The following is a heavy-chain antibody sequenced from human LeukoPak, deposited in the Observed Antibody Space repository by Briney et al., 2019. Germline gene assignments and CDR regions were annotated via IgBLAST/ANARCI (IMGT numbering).Heavy chain of an antibody. CDR1: GGSISSGGYY. CDR2: IYYSGST. D-gene: IGHD1-14*01. Sequence: SETLSLTCTVSGGSISSGGYYWSWIRQHPGKGLEWIGYIYYSGSTYYNPSLKSRVTISVDTSKNQFSLKLSSVTAADTAVYYCAREDRYYFDYWGQGTLVTVSS. CDR3: AREDRYYFDY. J-gene: IGHJ4*02. V-gene: IGHV4-31*03.